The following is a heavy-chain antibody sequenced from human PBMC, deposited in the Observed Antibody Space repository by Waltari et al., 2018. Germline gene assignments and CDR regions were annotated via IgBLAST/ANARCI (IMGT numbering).Heavy chain of an antibody. Sequence: EVQLLESGGGLVQPGGSLRISCAASGFTFTSYAMSWVRQAPGKGLEWVSGITGSGGSTYFADSVKGRFTISRDNSKNTLYLQMNSLRAEDTAVYYCAKSPPVTSGGAIYYFDYWGQGTLVTVSS. CDR1: GFTFTSYA. J-gene: IGHJ4*02. CDR2: ITGSGGST. D-gene: IGHD3-16*01. V-gene: IGHV3-23*01. CDR3: AKSPPVTSGGAIYYFDY.